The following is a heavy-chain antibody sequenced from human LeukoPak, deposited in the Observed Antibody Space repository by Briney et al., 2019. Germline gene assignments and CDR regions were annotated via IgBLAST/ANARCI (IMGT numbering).Heavy chain of an antibody. J-gene: IGHJ4*02. V-gene: IGHV3-7*01. CDR1: GLTFSIYC. CDR2: IKQDGSEK. D-gene: IGHD4-23*01. Sequence: PGGSLRLSCAASGLTFSIYCMSCVRQAPGKGLEWVANIKQDGSEKYYADSVKGRFTISRDNAKNSLYLQMNSLRAEDTAVYYCARDTLTTVVSNWGQGTLVTVSS. CDR3: ARDTLTTVVSN.